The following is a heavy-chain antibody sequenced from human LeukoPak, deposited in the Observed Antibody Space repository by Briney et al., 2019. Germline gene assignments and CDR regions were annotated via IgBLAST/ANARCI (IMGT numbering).Heavy chain of an antibody. CDR2: IWYDGSNK. V-gene: IGHV3-33*08. J-gene: IGHJ4*02. CDR1: GFTVSSRF. CDR3: ARGGERQWLPPQYYFDY. Sequence: GWSLRLSCVGTGFTVSSRFMSWVRKAPGKWLDWVAVIWYDGSNKYYADSVKGRFTISRDNSKNTLYLQMNSLRAEDTAVYYCARGGERQWLPPQYYFDYWGQGTLVTVSS. D-gene: IGHD6-19*01.